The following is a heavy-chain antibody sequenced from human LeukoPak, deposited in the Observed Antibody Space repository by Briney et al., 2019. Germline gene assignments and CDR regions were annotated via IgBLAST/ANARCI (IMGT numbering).Heavy chain of an antibody. CDR2: MYSSGST. CDR3: ARNNWNDHYYAMHV. V-gene: IGHV4-4*08. D-gene: IGHD1-20*01. CDR1: GGPISLCY. Sequence: SETLSLTCTVSGGPISLCYWSGIREPPGGGLEWIRYMYSSGSTDYHTPLKSRLTISVDTSKNQSSLNLSSVNAADTAVYYCARNNWNDHYYAMHVWRQGTTVTVSS. J-gene: IGHJ6*02.